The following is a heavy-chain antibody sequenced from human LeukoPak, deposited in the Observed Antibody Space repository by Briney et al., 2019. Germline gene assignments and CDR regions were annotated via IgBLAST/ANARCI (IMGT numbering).Heavy chain of an antibody. Sequence: SETLSLTCAVSGGSIRSGDYYWSWARQPPGKGLEWIGHIYYSGNTYYNPSLKSRVAISVHTSKNQFSLKLSSVTAADTAVYYCACVTGLYYFDFWGQGTLVTVSS. V-gene: IGHV4-30-4*01. CDR2: IYYSGNT. CDR3: ACVTGLYYFDF. D-gene: IGHD1-20*01. CDR1: GGSIRSGDYY. J-gene: IGHJ4*02.